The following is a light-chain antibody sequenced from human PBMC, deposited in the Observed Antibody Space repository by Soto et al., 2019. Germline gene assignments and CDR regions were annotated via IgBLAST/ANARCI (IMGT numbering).Light chain of an antibody. J-gene: IGLJ1*01. CDR2: DVS. CDR1: SSDVGSFDS. Sequence: QSVLTQPASVSGSPGQPITISCTGTSSDVGSFDSVAWYQHNPGKAPKLMIYDVSNRPSGVSSRFSGSKSGNTASLSISGLQTEDEANYYCSSFTTSSPLVFGTGTNVTGL. V-gene: IGLV2-14*01. CDR3: SSFTTSSPLV.